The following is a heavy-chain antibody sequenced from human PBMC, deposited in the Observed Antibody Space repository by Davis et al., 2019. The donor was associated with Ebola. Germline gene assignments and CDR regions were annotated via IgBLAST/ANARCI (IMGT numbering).Heavy chain of an antibody. Sequence: SGPTLVKPTQTLTLTCTFSGFSLSTSGVGVGWIRQPPGKALEWLALIYWNDDKRYNISLKTRLTITKGTSKNQVVLTMTNMDPVDTATYYCAHPTVWAFDIWGQGTMVTVSS. CDR2: IYWNDDK. D-gene: IGHD2-21*01. CDR1: GFSLSTSGVG. J-gene: IGHJ3*02. CDR3: AHPTVWAFDI. V-gene: IGHV2-5*01.